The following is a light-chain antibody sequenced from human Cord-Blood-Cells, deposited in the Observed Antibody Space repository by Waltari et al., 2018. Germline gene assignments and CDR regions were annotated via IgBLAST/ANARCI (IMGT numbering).Light chain of an antibody. CDR1: SSNIGAGYD. V-gene: IGLV1-40*01. J-gene: IGLJ1*01. Sequence: QSVLTQPPSVSGAPGQRVTISCTGSSSNIGAGYDVHWYQQLPGTAPKLLIYGNRKRPSGGPGRFSGSKSGTSAALAITGLQAEDEADYYGQSYDSSLRGVFGTGTKVTVL. CDR2: GNR. CDR3: QSYDSSLRGV.